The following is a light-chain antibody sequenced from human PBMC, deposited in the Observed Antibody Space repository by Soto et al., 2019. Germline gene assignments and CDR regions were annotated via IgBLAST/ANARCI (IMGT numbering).Light chain of an antibody. V-gene: IGKV3-20*01. CDR1: QSVSSNH. CDR2: GGT. CDR3: QKYSSSRT. J-gene: IGKJ1*01. Sequence: IVLTQSPSTLSLSPDEKATLSSTLSQSVSSNHLSWYQKKPGHAPRLLIYGGTSRATGIPVRFSGSGSETDFTLTITRLEPEDFAVYYCQKYSSSRTFGQGTKVDIK.